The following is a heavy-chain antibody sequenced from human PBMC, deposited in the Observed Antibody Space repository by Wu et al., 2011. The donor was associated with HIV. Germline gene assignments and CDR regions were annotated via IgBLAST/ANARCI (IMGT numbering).Heavy chain of an antibody. V-gene: IGHV1-69*14. D-gene: IGHD4-17*01. J-gene: IGHJ6*02. CDR2: IIPIFGTA. CDR3: ARDLSVTQRGACACMDV. Sequence: QVQLVQSGAEVKKPGSSVKVSCKASGGTFSSYAISWVRQAPGQGLEWMGRIIPIFGTANYAQKFQGRVTITADKSTSTAYMELSSLRSEDTAVYYCARDLSVTQRGACACMDVWGQGTTVTASS. CDR1: GGTFSSYA.